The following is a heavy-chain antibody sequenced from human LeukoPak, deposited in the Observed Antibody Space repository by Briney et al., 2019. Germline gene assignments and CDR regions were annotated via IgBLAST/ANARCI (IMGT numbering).Heavy chain of an antibody. CDR3: ARVATGSYDWFDP. CDR1: GFTFSSYG. Sequence: GGSLRLSCAASGFTFSSYGMHWVRQAPGKGLVWVSRINSGGSTTSYADSVKGRFTISRDNSKNTLYLQMNSLRAEDTAVYFCARVATGSYDWFDPWGQGTLVTVSS. J-gene: IGHJ5*02. V-gene: IGHV3-74*01. CDR2: INSGGSTT. D-gene: IGHD3-10*01.